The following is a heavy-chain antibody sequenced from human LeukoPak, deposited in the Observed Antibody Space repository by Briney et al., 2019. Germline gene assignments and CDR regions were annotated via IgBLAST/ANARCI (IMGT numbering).Heavy chain of an antibody. CDR2: IYTSGST. CDR3: ARGYSSDY. D-gene: IGHD6-13*01. V-gene: IGHV4-61*02. J-gene: IGHJ4*02. Sequence: SQTLSLTCTVSGGSISSGSYYWSWIRQPAGKGLEWIGRIYTSGSTNYNPSLKSRVTISVDTSKNQFSLKLSSVTAADTAVYYCARGYSSDYWGQGTLVTVSS. CDR1: GGSISSGSYY.